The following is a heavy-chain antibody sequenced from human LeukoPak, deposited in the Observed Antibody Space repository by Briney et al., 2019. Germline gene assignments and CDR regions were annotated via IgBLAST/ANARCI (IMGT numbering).Heavy chain of an antibody. D-gene: IGHD6-6*01. CDR2: VNRGGSTT. Sequence: PGGSLRLSCAASGFTFSRNWMHWVRQVPGKGLVWVSRVNRGGSTTTYADSVKGRFTIPRDNGKNTVYLQMNSLRAEDTAVYYCARDVHYGMDVWGQGTTVSVSS. CDR1: GFTFSRNW. CDR3: ARDVHYGMDV. J-gene: IGHJ6*02. V-gene: IGHV3-74*01.